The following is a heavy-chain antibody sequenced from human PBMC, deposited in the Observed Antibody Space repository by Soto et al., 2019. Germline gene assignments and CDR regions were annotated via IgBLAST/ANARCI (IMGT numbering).Heavy chain of an antibody. CDR3: AKDNAVAARPFYYYYGMDV. CDR2: IKQDGSEK. CDR1: GFTFSSYW. J-gene: IGHJ6*02. Sequence: GSLRLSCAASGFTFSSYWMSWVRQAPGKGLEWVANIKQDGSEKYYVDSVKGRFTISRDNSKNTLYLQMNSLRAEDTAVYYCAKDNAVAARPFYYYYGMDVWGQGTTVTVSS. V-gene: IGHV3-7*01. D-gene: IGHD6-19*01.